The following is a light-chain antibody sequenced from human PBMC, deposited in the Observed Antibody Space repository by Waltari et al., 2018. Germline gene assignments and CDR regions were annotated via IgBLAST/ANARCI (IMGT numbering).Light chain of an antibody. CDR1: KGVSSY. V-gene: IGKV3-11*01. Sequence: EIVLTQSPATLSLSPGERATLSCRASKGVSSYLAWYQQQPGQAPRLLIYSASNRATGIPARFSGSGSGTDFTLTISSLEPEDFAVYYCQQRSNWPRTFGQGTKVEIK. CDR3: QQRSNWPRT. CDR2: SAS. J-gene: IGKJ1*01.